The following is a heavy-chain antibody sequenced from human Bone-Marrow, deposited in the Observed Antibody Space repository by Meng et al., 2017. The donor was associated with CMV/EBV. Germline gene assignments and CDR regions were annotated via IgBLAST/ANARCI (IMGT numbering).Heavy chain of an antibody. CDR2: IKEDGSEK. J-gene: IGHJ3*01. V-gene: IGHV3-7*01. CDR3: ARDPFIKAFDL. CDR1: GFTFSNYW. Sequence: GGSLRLSCEGSGFTFSNYWMTWLRQAPGRGPEVVAHIKEDGSEKYFVASVKGRCSISRDNAKNSLYLQMHSLRVEDTAVYYCARDPFIKAFDLWGQGTMVAVSS.